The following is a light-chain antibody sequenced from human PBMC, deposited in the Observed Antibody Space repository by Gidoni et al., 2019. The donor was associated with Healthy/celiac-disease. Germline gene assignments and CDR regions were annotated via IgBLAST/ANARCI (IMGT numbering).Light chain of an antibody. V-gene: IGKV3-20*01. CDR3: QQYGSSPET. CDR2: GAS. Sequence: EIVLTLSQGTPSLSPGERATLSCRAIQSVSSSYLAWYQQKPGQAPRLLIYGASSRATGIPDRFSGSGSGTDFTLTISRLEPEDVAVYYCQQYGSSPETFXQXTKLEIK. CDR1: QSVSSSY. J-gene: IGKJ2*01.